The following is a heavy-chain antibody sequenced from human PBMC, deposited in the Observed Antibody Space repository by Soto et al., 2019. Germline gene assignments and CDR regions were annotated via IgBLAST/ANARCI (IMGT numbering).Heavy chain of an antibody. V-gene: IGHV3-21*01. CDR3: ARGYGRYGYPEMATIYGMDV. D-gene: IGHD5-18*01. J-gene: IGHJ6*02. CDR1: GFTFSSYS. CDR2: ISSSSSYI. Sequence: GGSLRLSCAASGFTFSSYSMNWVRQAPGKGLEWVSSISSSSSYIYYADSVKGRFTISRDNAKNSLYLQMNSLRAEDTAVYYCARGYGRYGYPEMATIYGMDVWGQGTTVTVSS.